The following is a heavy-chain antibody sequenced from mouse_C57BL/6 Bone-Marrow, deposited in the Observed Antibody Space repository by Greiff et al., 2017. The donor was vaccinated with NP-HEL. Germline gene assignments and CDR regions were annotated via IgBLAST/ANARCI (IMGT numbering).Heavy chain of an antibody. J-gene: IGHJ1*03. CDR1: GYTFTSYW. CDR3: ERQGTQGGWYFDV. V-gene: IGHV1-64*01. CDR2: IHPNSGST. Sequence: QVQLQQPGAELVKPGASVKLSCKASGYTFTSYWMHWVKQRPGQGLEWIGMIHPNSGSTNYNEKFKSKATLTVDKSSSTAYMQLSSLTSEDSAVYYCERQGTQGGWYFDVWGTGTTVTVSS.